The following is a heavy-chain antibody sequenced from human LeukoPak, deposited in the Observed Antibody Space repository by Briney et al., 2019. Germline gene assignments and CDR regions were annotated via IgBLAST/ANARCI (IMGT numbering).Heavy chain of an antibody. V-gene: IGHV3-21*01. CDR2: ISSYSNYL. Sequence: GGSLRLSCAASGFTFSSYAMSWVRQAPGKGLEWVSSISSYSNYLYYADSVKGRFTISRDNAKNSLYLQMNSLRAEDTAVYYCARSRTTVTKDALDYWGQGTLVTASS. J-gene: IGHJ4*02. D-gene: IGHD4-17*01. CDR3: ARSRTTVTKDALDY. CDR1: GFTFSSYA.